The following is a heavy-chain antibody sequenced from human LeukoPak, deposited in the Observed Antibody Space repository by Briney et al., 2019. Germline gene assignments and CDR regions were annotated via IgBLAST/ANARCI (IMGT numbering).Heavy chain of an antibody. Sequence: SVKVSCKASGGTFSSYAISWVRQAPGQGLEWMGGIIPIFGTANYAQKFQGRVTITADESTSTAYMELSSLRAEDTAVYYCAKAGSDYGSGSYWFDYWGQGTLVTVSS. CDR3: AKAGSDYGSGSYWFDY. CDR1: GGTFSSYA. V-gene: IGHV1-69*13. J-gene: IGHJ4*02. D-gene: IGHD3-10*01. CDR2: IIPIFGTA.